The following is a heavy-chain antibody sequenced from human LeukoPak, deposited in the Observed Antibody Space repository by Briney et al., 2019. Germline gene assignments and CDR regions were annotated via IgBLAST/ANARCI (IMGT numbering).Heavy chain of an antibody. J-gene: IGHJ6*03. CDR1: GYTFTGYY. CDR2: INPNSGGT. CDR3: ARDLEYCSSTNCHYYMDV. V-gene: IGHV1-2*02. Sequence: ASVKVSCKASGYTFTGYYMHWVRQAPGQGLEWMGWINPNSGGTNYAQKFQGRVTMTRDTSISTAYMELSRLRSDDTAVYYCARDLEYCSSTNCHYYMDVWGKGTTVTVSS. D-gene: IGHD2-2*01.